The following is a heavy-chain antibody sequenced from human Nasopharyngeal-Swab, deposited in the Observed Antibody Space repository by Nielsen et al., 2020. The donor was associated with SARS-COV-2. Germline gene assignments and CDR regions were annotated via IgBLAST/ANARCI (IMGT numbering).Heavy chain of an antibody. Sequence: SETLSLTCAVYGGSFSGYYWSWIRQPPGKGLEWIGEINHNGSTNYNPSLKSRVTISVDTSKNQFSLKLSSVTAADTAVYYCARGGGWSGSFTNWFDPWGQGTLVTVSS. D-gene: IGHD1-26*01. CDR2: INHNGST. CDR3: ARGGGWSGSFTNWFDP. CDR1: GGSFSGYY. J-gene: IGHJ5*02. V-gene: IGHV4-34*01.